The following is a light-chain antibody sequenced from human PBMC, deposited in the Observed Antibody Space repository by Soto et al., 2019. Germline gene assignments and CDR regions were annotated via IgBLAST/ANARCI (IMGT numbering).Light chain of an antibody. CDR1: RSVLYKSNNKNH. CDR2: DAS. V-gene: IGKV4-1*01. J-gene: IGKJ4*01. Sequence: DIVMTQSPDSLAVSLGERATMNCKCSRSVLYKSNNKNHLAWYQQKPGQAPRLLIYDASNRATGIPARFSGSGSGTDFNLTISRLETEDFAVYECQQQTNWTLTFGGGTKVDIK. CDR3: QQQTNWTLT.